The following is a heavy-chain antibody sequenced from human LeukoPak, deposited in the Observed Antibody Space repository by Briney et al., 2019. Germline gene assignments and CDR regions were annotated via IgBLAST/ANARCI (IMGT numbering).Heavy chain of an antibody. CDR3: AKGGDDYYYYFYYGMDV. D-gene: IGHD1-26*01. CDR1: GFTFRSYA. Sequence: ERSLRLSCEASGFTFRSYAMHWVRQAPGKGLEWVAVISFDGNNKSYADSVKGRFTISRDNSKNTLYLQMNSLRAEDTAVYYCAKGGDDYYYYFYYGMDVWGQGTTVTVSS. J-gene: IGHJ6*02. V-gene: IGHV3-30-3*01. CDR2: ISFDGNNK.